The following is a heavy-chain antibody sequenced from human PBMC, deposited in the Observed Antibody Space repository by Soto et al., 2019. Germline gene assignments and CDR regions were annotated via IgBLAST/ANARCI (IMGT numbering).Heavy chain of an antibody. J-gene: IGHJ1*01. Sequence: GGSLRLSCAASGFTFSSYGIHWVRQAPGKGLEWVALISYDGSNKYYADSVKGRFIISRDNSKNTLYLQMNSLRAEDTAMYYCARGPPSDYDDYNYFQHWGQGTLVTVSS. V-gene: IGHV3-30*03. D-gene: IGHD4-17*01. CDR2: ISYDGSNK. CDR1: GFTFSSYG. CDR3: ARGPPSDYDDYNYFQH.